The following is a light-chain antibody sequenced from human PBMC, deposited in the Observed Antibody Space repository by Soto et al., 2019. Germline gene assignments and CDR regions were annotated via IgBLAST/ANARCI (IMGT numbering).Light chain of an antibody. V-gene: IGKV1-5*03. Sequence: DIQMTQSPSTLSASVGDRVTITCRASQSISSWLAWYQQKPGKAPKLLIYKASSLEIGVPSRFSGSGSGTEFTLTISSLQPDDFATYYCQQYNSYSRWTFGQGTKVEIK. CDR1: QSISSW. CDR2: KAS. J-gene: IGKJ1*01. CDR3: QQYNSYSRWT.